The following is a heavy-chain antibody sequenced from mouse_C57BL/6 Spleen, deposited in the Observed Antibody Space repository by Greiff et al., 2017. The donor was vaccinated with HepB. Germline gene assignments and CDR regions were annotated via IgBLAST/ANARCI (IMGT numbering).Heavy chain of an antibody. D-gene: IGHD2-1*01. Sequence: QVQLQQPGAELVKPGASVKLSCKASGYTFTSYWMHWVKQRPGQGLEWIGMIHPNSGSTNYNEKFKSKATLTVYKSSSTAYMQLSSLTSEDSAVYYCARGELGNYDWYFDVWGTGTTVTVSS. CDR1: GYTFTSYW. CDR3: ARGELGNYDWYFDV. J-gene: IGHJ1*03. CDR2: IHPNSGST. V-gene: IGHV1-64*01.